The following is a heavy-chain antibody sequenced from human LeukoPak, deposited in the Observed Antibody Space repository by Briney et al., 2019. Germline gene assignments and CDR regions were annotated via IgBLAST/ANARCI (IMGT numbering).Heavy chain of an antibody. D-gene: IGHD1-1*01. CDR1: GFNLLDYA. J-gene: IGHJ4*02. CDR2: ISWNSVYI. CDR3: AKELRRHNSPLDS. V-gene: IGHV3-9*01. Sequence: GGSLRLSSTASGFNLLDYAMHWVRPAPGRGLEWVSGISWNSVYIGYADSVKGRFTISRDNAKNSLFLQMDNLRPEDTALYYCAKELRRHNSPLDSWGQGTLVTVSS.